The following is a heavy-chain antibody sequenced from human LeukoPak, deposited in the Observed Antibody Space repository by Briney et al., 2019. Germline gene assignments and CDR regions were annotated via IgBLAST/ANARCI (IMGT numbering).Heavy chain of an antibody. CDR1: GFTFRTYW. CDR2: ISTDGSRT. Sequence: GGSLRLSCAASGFTFRTYWMYWVRQVPGKGLEWVSRISTDGSRTAYADSVKGRFTISRDNSKNTLYLQMNSLRAEDTAVYYCAKDYTGYSSGWFPYYYYYMDVWGKGTTVTVSS. V-gene: IGHV3-74*01. D-gene: IGHD6-19*01. CDR3: AKDYTGYSSGWFPYYYYYMDV. J-gene: IGHJ6*03.